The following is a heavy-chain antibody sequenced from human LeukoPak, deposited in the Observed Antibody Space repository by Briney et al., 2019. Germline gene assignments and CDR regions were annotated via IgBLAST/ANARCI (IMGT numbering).Heavy chain of an antibody. CDR1: GYTFTGYY. D-gene: IGHD5-18*01. CDR2: INPNSGGT. J-gene: IGHJ4*02. CDR3: ARDVDTAMVGIY. Sequence: EASVKVSCKASGYTFTGYYMHWVRQAPGQGLEWMGWINPNSGGTNYAQKFQGRVTMTRDTSISTAYMELSRLRSDDTAVYYCARDVDTAMVGIYWGQGTLVTVSS. V-gene: IGHV1-2*02.